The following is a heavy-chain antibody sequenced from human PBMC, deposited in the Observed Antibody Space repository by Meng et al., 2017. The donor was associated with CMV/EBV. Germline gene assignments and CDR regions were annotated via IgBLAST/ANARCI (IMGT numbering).Heavy chain of an antibody. Sequence: GGSLRLSCATSGFTFYNYAMSWARQAPGKGLEWVSTISGSGSSSTYYADSVKGRFTISRDNSKNTVYLQMNSLRADDTAVYYCAKDSGGEGDMDVWGQGTTVTVSS. CDR3: AKDSGGEGDMDV. CDR1: GFTFYNYA. CDR2: ISGSGSSST. V-gene: IGHV3-23*01. D-gene: IGHD3-10*01. J-gene: IGHJ6*02.